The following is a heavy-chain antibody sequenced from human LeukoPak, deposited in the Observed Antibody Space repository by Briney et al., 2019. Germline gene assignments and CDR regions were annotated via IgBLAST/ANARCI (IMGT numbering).Heavy chain of an antibody. V-gene: IGHV4-59*01. Sequence: PSETLSLTCTVSGGSISSYYWSWVRQPPGKELEWIGYIYYSGITNYNPSLKSRATMSVDTSKNQFSLKLSSVTAADSAVYYCARDSYGSVSWGQGTLVTVSS. CDR1: GGSISSYY. CDR3: ARDSYGSVS. D-gene: IGHD3-10*01. CDR2: IYYSGIT. J-gene: IGHJ4*02.